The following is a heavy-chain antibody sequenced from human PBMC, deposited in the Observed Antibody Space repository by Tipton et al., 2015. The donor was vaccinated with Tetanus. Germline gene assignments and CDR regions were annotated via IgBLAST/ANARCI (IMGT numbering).Heavy chain of an antibody. D-gene: IGHD6-13*01. Sequence: GLVKPSQTLSLTCDISGDSVSSSTSAWNWIRQSPSRGLEWLGRTYYRSEWYHDYAVSVKSRISINPDTSKNQFSLHLSSVTSDDTAVYYCARGPATLTAAAPFDYWGQGALVTVSS. CDR3: ARGPATLTAAAPFDY. V-gene: IGHV6-1*01. J-gene: IGHJ4*02. CDR1: GDSVSSSTSA. CDR2: TYYRSEWYH.